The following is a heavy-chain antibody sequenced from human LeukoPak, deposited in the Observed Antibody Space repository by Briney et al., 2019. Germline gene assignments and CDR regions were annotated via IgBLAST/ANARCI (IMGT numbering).Heavy chain of an antibody. Sequence: PSETLSLTCTVSGGSISSYYCSWIRQPAGKGLEWIGRIYTSGSTNYNPSLKSRVTMSVDTSKNQFSLKLNSVTAADTAVYYCARDLDYYDSSGYRNWFDPWGQGTLVTVSS. CDR2: IYTSGST. V-gene: IGHV4-4*07. D-gene: IGHD3-22*01. CDR3: ARDLDYYDSSGYRNWFDP. CDR1: GGSISSYY. J-gene: IGHJ5*02.